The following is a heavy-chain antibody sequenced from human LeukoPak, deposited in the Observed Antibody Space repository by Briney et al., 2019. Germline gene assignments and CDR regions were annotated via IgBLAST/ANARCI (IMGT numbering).Heavy chain of an antibody. J-gene: IGHJ4*02. D-gene: IGHD2-2*01. CDR1: GFTFSNFA. Sequence: GGSLRLSCAASGFTFSNFAMNWVRQAPGKGLEWVSTISGSGGSTYYADSVKGRFTISRDNSKNTLYLQMNSLRAENTAVYCCASDRGPYCSSTSCYANYFDYWGQGTLVTVSS. CDR3: ASDRGPYCSSTSCYANYFDY. CDR2: ISGSGGST. V-gene: IGHV3-23*01.